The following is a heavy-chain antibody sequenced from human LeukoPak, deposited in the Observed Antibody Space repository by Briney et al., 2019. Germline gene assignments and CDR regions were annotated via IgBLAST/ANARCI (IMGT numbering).Heavy chain of an antibody. D-gene: IGHD3-10*01. V-gene: IGHV1-2*02. CDR1: GYTFTGYY. Sequence: ASVKVSCKASGYTFTGYYMQWVRQAPGQGLEWMGWINPNSGGTNYAQKFQGRVTMTRDTSISTAYMELSRLRSDDTAVYYCARDRRKAQYGSGSYYNFDYWGQGTLVTVSS. CDR3: ARDRRKAQYGSGSYYNFDY. J-gene: IGHJ4*02. CDR2: INPNSGGT.